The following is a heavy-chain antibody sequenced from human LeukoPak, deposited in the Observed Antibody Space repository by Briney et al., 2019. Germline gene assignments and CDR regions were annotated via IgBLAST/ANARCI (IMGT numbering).Heavy chain of an antibody. Sequence: ASVKVSCKASGGTFSSYAISWVRQAPGQGLEWMGRIIPIFGTANYAQKFQGRVTITTDESTSTAYMELSSLRSEDTAVYYCAVNAMVVKGGAFDIWGQGTMVTVSS. J-gene: IGHJ3*02. CDR1: GGTFSSYA. CDR2: IIPIFGTA. CDR3: AVNAMVVKGGAFDI. D-gene: IGHD4-23*01. V-gene: IGHV1-69*05.